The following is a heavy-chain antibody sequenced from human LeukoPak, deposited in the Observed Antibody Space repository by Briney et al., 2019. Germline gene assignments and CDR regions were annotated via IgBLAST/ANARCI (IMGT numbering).Heavy chain of an antibody. CDR3: AKGLEYDYYASGRPPDC. V-gene: IGHV3-23*01. CDR2: ISGSGGST. CDR1: GFTFSSYA. Sequence: GGSLRLSCAASGFTFSSYAMSWVRQAPGKGLEWVSPISGSGGSTYYADSVKGRLTISRDNSKNTLYLQMNSLRAEDTAVYYCAKGLEYDYYASGRPPDCWGQGTLVTVSS. D-gene: IGHD3-10*01. J-gene: IGHJ4*02.